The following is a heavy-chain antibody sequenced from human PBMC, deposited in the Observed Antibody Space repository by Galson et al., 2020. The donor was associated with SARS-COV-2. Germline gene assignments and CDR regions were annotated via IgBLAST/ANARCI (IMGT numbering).Heavy chain of an antibody. Sequence: SKTLSLTCAVYGGSISGYCWSWIRPPPGKGLEWLGEINHSGSTNYNPSLKSRVTISVDKSKNQFSLMLSSVTAADTAVYFCARGIKGYSSSWYVNWGQGTLVTVSS. V-gene: IGHV4-34*01. J-gene: IGHJ4*02. D-gene: IGHD6-13*01. CDR3: ARGIKGYSSSWYVN. CDR2: INHSGST. CDR1: GGSISGYC.